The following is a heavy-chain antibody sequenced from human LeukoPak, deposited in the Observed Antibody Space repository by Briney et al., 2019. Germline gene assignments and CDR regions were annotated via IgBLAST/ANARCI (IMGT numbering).Heavy chain of an antibody. J-gene: IGHJ4*02. CDR1: GFTFSSYS. D-gene: IGHD3-9*01. CDR3: AKSRDDGTGYYYDY. CDR2: ISSSSSYI. Sequence: GGSLRLSCAASGFTFSSYSMNWVRQAPGKGLEWVSSISSSSSYIYYADSVKGRFTISRDNAKNSLYLQMNSLRAEDTAVYYCAKSRDDGTGYYYDYWGQGVLVTVAS. V-gene: IGHV3-21*01.